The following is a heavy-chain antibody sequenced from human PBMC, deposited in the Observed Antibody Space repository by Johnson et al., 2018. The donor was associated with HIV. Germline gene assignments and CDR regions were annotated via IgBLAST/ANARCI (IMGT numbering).Heavy chain of an antibody. D-gene: IGHD1-26*01. J-gene: IGHJ3*01. Sequence: QVQLVESGGGVVQPGRSLRLSCTASGFTFSSYGLHWVRQAPGKGLEWVAVIWYDGSNKYYADSVKGRFTISRDNSKNTLYIQMNSLRAEDTAVYYCAKDLFTEREDDVFDVWGQGTMVTVSS. V-gene: IGHV3-33*06. CDR3: AKDLFTEREDDVFDV. CDR2: IWYDGSNK. CDR1: GFTFSSYG.